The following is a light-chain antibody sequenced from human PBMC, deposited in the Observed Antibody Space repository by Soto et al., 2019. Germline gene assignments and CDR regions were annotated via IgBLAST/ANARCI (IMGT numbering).Light chain of an antibody. CDR3: QQFSSYRGT. CDR2: DAS. J-gene: IGKJ4*01. CDR1: QTVRNNY. Sequence: LTQSPGTLSLSPGERATLSCRASQTVRNNYLAWYQQKPGQAPRLLIYDASSRATGIPDRFSGSGSGTDFTLTISRLEPEDFAGYYCQQFSSYRGTFGGVTKVDIK. V-gene: IGKV3-20*01.